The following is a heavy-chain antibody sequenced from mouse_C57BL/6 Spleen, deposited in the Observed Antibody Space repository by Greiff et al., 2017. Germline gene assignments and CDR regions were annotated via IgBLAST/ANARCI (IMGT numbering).Heavy chain of an antibody. V-gene: IGHV1-64*01. D-gene: IGHD1-1*01. J-gene: IGHJ2*01. CDR1: GYTFTSYW. CDR2: IHPNSGST. CDR3: ARSGVYYSSSYDFYY. Sequence: QVQLQQPGAELVKPGASVKLSCKASGYTFTSYWMHWVKQRPGQGLEWIGMIHPNSGSTNYNEKFKGKATLTVDKSSSTAYMQLSSLTSEDSAVYYCARSGVYYSSSYDFYYWGQGTTLTVSS.